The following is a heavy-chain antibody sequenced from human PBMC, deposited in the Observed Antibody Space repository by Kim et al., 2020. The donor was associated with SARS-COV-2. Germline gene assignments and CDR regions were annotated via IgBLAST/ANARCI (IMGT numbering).Heavy chain of an antibody. D-gene: IGHD5-12*01. CDR1: GFTFSSYG. Sequence: GGSLRLSCAASGFTFSSYGMHWVRQAPGKGLEWVAVISYDGSNKYYADSVKGRFTISRDNSKNTLYLQMNSLRAEDTAVYYCARDGGYSGYDSEVGTLMYYFDYWGQGTLVTVSS. CDR3: ARDGGYSGYDSEVGTLMYYFDY. V-gene: IGHV3-33*05. CDR2: ISYDGSNK. J-gene: IGHJ4*02.